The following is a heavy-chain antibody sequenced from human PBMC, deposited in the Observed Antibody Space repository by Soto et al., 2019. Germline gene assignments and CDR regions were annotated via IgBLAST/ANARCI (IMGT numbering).Heavy chain of an antibody. CDR2: IIPIFGTA. CDR1: GGTFSSCA. D-gene: IGHD3-22*01. CDR3: ARNYYDSSGYSYYFDY. V-gene: IGHV1-69*13. J-gene: IGHJ4*02. Sequence: SVKVSCKASGGTFSSCASSWVRQAPGQGLEWMGGIIPIFGTANYAQKFQGRVTITADESTSTAYMELSSLRSEDTAVYYCARNYYDSSGYSYYFDYWGQGTLVTVTS.